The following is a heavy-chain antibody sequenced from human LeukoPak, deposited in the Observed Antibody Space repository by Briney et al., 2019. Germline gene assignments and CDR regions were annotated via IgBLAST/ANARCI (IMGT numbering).Heavy chain of an antibody. Sequence: SETLSLTCSVSGTSITPYSWSWIRQPPGRGLEWIGYFYTSGNTHQNPSLKSRVTMSIDASKNQFSLRLSSMTAADTAVYYCARHRAEIATITDDTFDMWGQGTMVTVSS. CDR2: FYTSGNT. CDR1: GTSITPYS. D-gene: IGHD5-24*01. V-gene: IGHV4-4*09. CDR3: ARHRAEIATITDDTFDM. J-gene: IGHJ3*02.